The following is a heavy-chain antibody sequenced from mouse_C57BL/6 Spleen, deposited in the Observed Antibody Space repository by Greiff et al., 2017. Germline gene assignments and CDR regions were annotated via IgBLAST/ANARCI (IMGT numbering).Heavy chain of an antibody. CDR2: ISSGGSYT. J-gene: IGHJ2*01. CDR3: ASHEVLRYFDY. V-gene: IGHV5-6*02. CDR1: GFTFSSYG. D-gene: IGHD1-1*01. Sequence: DVKLVESGGDLVKPGGSLKLSCAASGFTFSSYGMSWVRQTPDKRLEWVATISSGGSYTYYPDSVKGRFTISRDNAKNTLYLQMSSLQSEDTAMYYCASHEVLRYFDYWGQGTTLTVSS.